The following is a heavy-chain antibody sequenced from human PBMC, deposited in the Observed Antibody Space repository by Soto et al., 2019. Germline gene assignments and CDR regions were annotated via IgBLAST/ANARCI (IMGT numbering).Heavy chain of an antibody. CDR3: ARTTSHQWYYMDV. V-gene: IGHV6-1*01. CDR1: GDSVSSNSVA. D-gene: IGHD1-26*01. J-gene: IGHJ6*03. CDR2: TYYRSRWYN. Sequence: PSQTLSLTCAISGDSVSSNSVAWNWIRLSPSRGLEWLARTYYRSRWYNDYAVFVRSRITVNPYTSKNQFSLQLTSVTPEDTAVYYCARTTSHQWYYMDVWGKGTTVTVS.